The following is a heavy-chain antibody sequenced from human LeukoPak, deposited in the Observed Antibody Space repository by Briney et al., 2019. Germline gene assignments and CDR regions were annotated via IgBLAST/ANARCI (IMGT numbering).Heavy chain of an antibody. CDR1: GGSISSSSYY. J-gene: IGHJ4*02. Sequence: SETLSLTCTVSGGSISSSSYYWGWIRQPPGKGLEWVGCIYNSGSTYYDPSLKSRVTISVDTSKNQVSLKVNSVTAADTAVYYCARRGSSGRSFDYWGQGTLVIVSS. CDR3: ARRGSSGRSFDY. D-gene: IGHD6-25*01. V-gene: IGHV4-39*01. CDR2: IYNSGST.